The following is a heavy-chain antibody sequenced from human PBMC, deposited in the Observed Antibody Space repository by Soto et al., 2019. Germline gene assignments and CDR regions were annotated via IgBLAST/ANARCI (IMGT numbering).Heavy chain of an antibody. CDR3: AKEGIRGSRFYYFYCMDV. CDR2: ISGSGGDT. Sequence: EVQVLESGGGLVQPGGSLRLSCAVSGFTFSSYGMSWVRQAPGKGLEWVSGISGSGGDTYYADSVKGRFTISRDNSKNTLYLQMNSLRDEDTAVYYCAKEGIRGSRFYYFYCMDVWGKGTTVTVSS. J-gene: IGHJ6*03. CDR1: GFTFSSYG. D-gene: IGHD2-15*01. V-gene: IGHV3-23*01.